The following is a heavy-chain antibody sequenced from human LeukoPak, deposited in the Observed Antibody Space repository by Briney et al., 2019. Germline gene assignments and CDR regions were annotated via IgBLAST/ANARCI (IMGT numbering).Heavy chain of an antibody. Sequence: ASVKVSCKASGYTFTSYGISWVRQAPGQGLEWMGWNSAYNGNTNYAQKLQGRVTMTRDTSISTAYMELSSLRSEDTAIYYCARGTPYCSSASCYNYWGQGTLVTVSS. CDR1: GYTFTSYG. V-gene: IGHV1-18*01. CDR2: NSAYNGNT. D-gene: IGHD2-2*02. J-gene: IGHJ4*02. CDR3: ARGTPYCSSASCYNY.